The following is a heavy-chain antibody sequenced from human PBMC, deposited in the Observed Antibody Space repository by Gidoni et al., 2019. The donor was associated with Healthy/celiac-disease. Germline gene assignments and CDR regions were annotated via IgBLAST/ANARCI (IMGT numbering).Heavy chain of an antibody. CDR3: ARVEMSRDILTGYYDDY. V-gene: IGHV1-69*02. D-gene: IGHD3-9*01. CDR1: GGTFSSYT. J-gene: IGHJ4*02. CDR2: IIPILGIA. Sequence: QVQLVQSGAEVKKPGSSVKVSCKASGGTFSSYTISWVRQAPGQGLEWMVRIIPILGIANYAQKFQGRVTITADKSTSTAYMELSSLRSEDTAVYYCARVEMSRDILTGYYDDYWGQGTLVTVSS.